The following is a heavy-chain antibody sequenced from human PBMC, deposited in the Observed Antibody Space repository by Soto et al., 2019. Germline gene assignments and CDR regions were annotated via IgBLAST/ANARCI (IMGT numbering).Heavy chain of an antibody. CDR1: GGSISSGDYY. D-gene: IGHD6-6*01. CDR3: ARTSARHYYYYGMDV. Sequence: PSETLSLTCTVSGGSISSGDYYWSWIRQPPGKGLEWIGYIYYSGSTYYNPSLKSRVTISVDTSKNQFSLKLSSVTAADTAVYYCARTSARHYYYYGMDVWGQGTTVTVSS. CDR2: IYYSGST. J-gene: IGHJ6*02. V-gene: IGHV4-30-4*01.